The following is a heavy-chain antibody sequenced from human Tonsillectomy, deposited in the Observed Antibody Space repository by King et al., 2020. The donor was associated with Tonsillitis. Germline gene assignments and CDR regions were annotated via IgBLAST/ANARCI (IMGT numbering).Heavy chain of an antibody. J-gene: IGHJ4*02. V-gene: IGHV4-34*01. Sequence: VQLQQWGAGLLKPSETLSLTCAVYGGSFSGYYWSWIRQPPGKGLEWIGEIKHRGSTHYNPSLKSRVTVSVDTSKNQYSLKLTSVTAADTAVYYCARGSRISSSWFAYWGQGTLVTVSS. D-gene: IGHD6-13*01. CDR1: GGSFSGYY. CDR2: IKHRGST. CDR3: ARGSRISSSWFAY.